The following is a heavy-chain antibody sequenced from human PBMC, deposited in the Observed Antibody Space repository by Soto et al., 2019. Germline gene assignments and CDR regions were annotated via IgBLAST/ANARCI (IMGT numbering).Heavy chain of an antibody. CDR1: GYTFTGYY. CDR3: ARSGKGYYGSGSRHYGMDV. CDR2: INPNSGGT. J-gene: IGHJ6*02. V-gene: IGHV1-2*04. Sequence: GASVKVSCKASGYTFTGYYMHWVRQAPGQGLEWMGWINPNSGGTNYAQKFQGWVTMTRDTSISTAYMELSRLRSDDTAVYYCARSGKGYYGSGSRHYGMDVWGQGTTVTVYS. D-gene: IGHD3-10*01.